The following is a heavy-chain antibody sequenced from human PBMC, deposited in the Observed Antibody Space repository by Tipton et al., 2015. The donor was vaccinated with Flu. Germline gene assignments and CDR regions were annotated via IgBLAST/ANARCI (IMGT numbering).Heavy chain of an antibody. V-gene: IGHV4-4*07. CDR2: ISTSGSI. J-gene: IGHJ3*02. D-gene: IGHD5-12*01. Sequence: TLSLTCAVYGGSLSGYYWSWIRQPPGKGLEWIGRISTSGSINYNASLKSRVTMSLDTSKNQFSLRLSSATAADTAIYYCARDLRGYSGYTGGDAFDIWGQGTMVTVSS. CDR3: ARDLRGYSGYTGGDAFDI. CDR1: GGSLSGYY.